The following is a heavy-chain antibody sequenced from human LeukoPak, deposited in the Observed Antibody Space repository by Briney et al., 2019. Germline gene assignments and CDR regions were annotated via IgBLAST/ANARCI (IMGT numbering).Heavy chain of an antibody. Sequence: GGSLRLSCAASGFIFSIYGMHWVRQAPGKGLEWVALIWYDGSTEYYADSVKGRFTISRDNSKTTLFLQMSSLRAEDTAVYYCARVGEATLDYWGQGTLVTVSS. CDR3: ARVGEATLDY. J-gene: IGHJ4*02. V-gene: IGHV3-33*01. D-gene: IGHD3-10*01. CDR1: GFIFSIYG. CDR2: IWYDGSTE.